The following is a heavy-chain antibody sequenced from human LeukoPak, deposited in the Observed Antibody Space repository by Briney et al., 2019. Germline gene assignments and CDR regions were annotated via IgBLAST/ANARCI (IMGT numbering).Heavy chain of an antibody. CDR2: INPNSGAT. CDR3: TRDGNFDL. Sequence: GASVKVSCKASGYTFTAYYANWVRQTPGHGLEWMGWINPNSGATQYAQNFQGRVTMTRDTSISTVYMELSGLKSDDTAVYYCTRDGNFDLWGQGTLVTVSS. CDR1: GYTFTAYY. V-gene: IGHV1-2*02. J-gene: IGHJ4*02. D-gene: IGHD1-26*01.